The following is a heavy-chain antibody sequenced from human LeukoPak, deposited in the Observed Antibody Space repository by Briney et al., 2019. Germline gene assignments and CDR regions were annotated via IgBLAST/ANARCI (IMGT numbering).Heavy chain of an antibody. CDR3: ARSVAGTLFDY. CDR2: IYTSGST. D-gene: IGHD6-19*01. J-gene: IGHJ4*02. V-gene: IGHV4-61*02. Sequence: SETLSLTCTVSGGSISSGSYYWSWIRQPAGKGLEWIGRIYTSGSTNYNPSLKGRVTISVDTSKNQFSLKLSSVTAADTAVYYCARSVAGTLFDYWGQGTLVTVSS. CDR1: GGSISSGSYY.